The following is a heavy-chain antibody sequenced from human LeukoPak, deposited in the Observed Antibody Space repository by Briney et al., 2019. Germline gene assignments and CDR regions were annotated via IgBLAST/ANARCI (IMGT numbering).Heavy chain of an antibody. CDR1: GFSLSTSGMC. CDR2: IDWDDDK. D-gene: IGHD3-10*01. CDR3: ARTSSTVMVRGVIMTTYHFDH. V-gene: IGHV2-70*11. Sequence: SGPALVKPTQTLTLTCTFSGFSLSTSGMCVNWIRQPPGKALEWLARIDWDDDKYYSTSLKTRLTISKDTSKNQVVLTMTNMDPVDTATYYCARTSSTVMVRGVIMTTYHFDHWGQGTLVTVSS. J-gene: IGHJ4*02.